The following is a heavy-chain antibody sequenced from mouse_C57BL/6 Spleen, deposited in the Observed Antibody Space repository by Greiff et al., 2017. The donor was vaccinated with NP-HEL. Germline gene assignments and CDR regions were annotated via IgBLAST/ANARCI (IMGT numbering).Heavy chain of an antibody. CDR3: ARGGGNPFYAMDY. V-gene: IGHV1-53*01. CDR1: GYTFTSYW. Sequence: VQLQQPGTELVKPGASVKLSCKASGYTFTSYWMHWVKQRPGQGLEWIGNINPSNGGTNYNEKFKSKATLTVDKSSSTAYTQLSSLTSEDSAVYYCARGGGNPFYAMDYWGQGTSVTVSS. J-gene: IGHJ4*01. CDR2: INPSNGGT. D-gene: IGHD1-1*02.